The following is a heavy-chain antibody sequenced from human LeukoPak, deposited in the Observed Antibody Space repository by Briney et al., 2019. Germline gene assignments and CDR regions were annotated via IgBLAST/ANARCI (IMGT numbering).Heavy chain of an antibody. CDR1: GFTFSSYW. CDR3: ATYSTGWYAKGMDV. Sequence: AGSLRLSCATSGFTFSSYWMSWVRQAPGKGLEWVANIKQDGSEEYYVDSVKGRFTISRDNAKNSLSLQMNSLRAEDTAVYYCATYSTGWYAKGMDVWGQGTTVTVSS. V-gene: IGHV3-7*02. D-gene: IGHD6-19*01. CDR2: IKQDGSEE. J-gene: IGHJ6*02.